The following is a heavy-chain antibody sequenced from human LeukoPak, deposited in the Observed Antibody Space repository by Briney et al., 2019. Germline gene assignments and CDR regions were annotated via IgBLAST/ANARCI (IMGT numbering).Heavy chain of an antibody. V-gene: IGHV3-7*01. J-gene: IGHJ5*02. Sequence: ETLSLTCTVSGGSISSYYWSWVRQAPGKGLEWVAKINQDGGDKYYVDSVKGRFTISRDNAKNSLYLQMNSLRAEDTAVYYCARSVMAPAPWGQGTLVTVS. CDR1: GGSISSYY. CDR2: INQDGGDK. D-gene: IGHD5-24*01. CDR3: ARSVMAPAP.